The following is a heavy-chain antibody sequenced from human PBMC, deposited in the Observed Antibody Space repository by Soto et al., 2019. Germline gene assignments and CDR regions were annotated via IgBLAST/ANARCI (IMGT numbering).Heavy chain of an antibody. V-gene: IGHV3-30-3*01. Sequence: PGGSLRLSCAASGFTFSSYAMHWVRQAPGKGLEWVAVISYDGSNKYYADSVKGRFTISRDNSKNTLYLQMNSLRAEDTAVYYCARSKHPADYYGMDVWGQGTTVTVSS. CDR3: ARSKHPADYYGMDV. J-gene: IGHJ6*02. CDR2: ISYDGSNK. CDR1: GFTFSSYA.